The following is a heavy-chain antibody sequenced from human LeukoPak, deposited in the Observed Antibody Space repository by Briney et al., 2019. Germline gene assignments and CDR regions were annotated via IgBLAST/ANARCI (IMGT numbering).Heavy chain of an antibody. CDR2: IYYSGST. CDR1: GGYISSYY. V-gene: IGHV4-59*01. CDR3: ARAAYRGSLCYFDF. D-gene: IGHD1-26*01. Sequence: SETLSLTCTVSGGYISSYYWSWLRQPPGKGLEWIGNIYYSGSTNYNASLKSRVTISVDTSKNQFSLKLSSVTAADTAMYYCARAAYRGSLCYFDFWGQGTQVTVSS. J-gene: IGHJ4*02.